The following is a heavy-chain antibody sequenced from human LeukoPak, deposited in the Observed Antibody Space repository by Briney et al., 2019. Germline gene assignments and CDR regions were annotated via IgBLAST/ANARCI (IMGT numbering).Heavy chain of an antibody. CDR2: ISSSSSYI. V-gene: IGHV3-21*01. Sequence: GGSLRLSCAASGFTFSSYWMNWARQAPGKGLEWVSSISSSSSYIYYADSVKGRFTISRDNAKNSLYLQMNSLRAEDTAVYYCARGAIGGDYWGQGTLVTVSS. CDR1: GFTFSSYW. CDR3: ARGAIGGDY. J-gene: IGHJ4*02. D-gene: IGHD3-16*01.